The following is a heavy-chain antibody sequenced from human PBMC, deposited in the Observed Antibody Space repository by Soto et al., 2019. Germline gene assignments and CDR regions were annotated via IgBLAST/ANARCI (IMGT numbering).Heavy chain of an antibody. CDR3: ARVPHDCSSTSCYVSRPAYYFDY. J-gene: IGHJ4*02. Sequence: GGSLRLSCAASGFTFSSYGMHWVRQAPGKGLEWVAVIWYDGSNKYYADSVKGRFTISRDNSKNTLYLQMNSLRAEDTAVYYCARVPHDCSSTSCYVSRPAYYFDYWGQGTLVTVS. CDR2: IWYDGSNK. D-gene: IGHD2-2*01. CDR1: GFTFSSYG. V-gene: IGHV3-33*01.